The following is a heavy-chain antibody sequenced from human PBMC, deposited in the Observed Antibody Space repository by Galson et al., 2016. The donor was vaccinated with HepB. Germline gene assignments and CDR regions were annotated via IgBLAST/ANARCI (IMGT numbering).Heavy chain of an antibody. D-gene: IGHD2-2*01. CDR1: GFTFADYA. CDR3: AKELRSTSRYYDYYYGMDV. J-gene: IGHJ6*02. Sequence: SLRLSCAASGFTFADYAMHWVRQAPGKGLEWVSLISGDGGSTYYADSVKGRFTISRDNSKNSLYLQMNSLRTEDTALYYCAKELRSTSRYYDYYYGMDVWGQGTTVTVSS. CDR2: ISGDGGST. V-gene: IGHV3-43*02.